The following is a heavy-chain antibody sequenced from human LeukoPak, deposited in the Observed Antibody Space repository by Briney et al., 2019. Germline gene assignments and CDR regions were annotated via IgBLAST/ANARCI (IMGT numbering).Heavy chain of an antibody. CDR3: ARARHGILTGYYLDY. J-gene: IGHJ4*02. Sequence: GGSLRLSCAASGFTFGSYGMHWVRQAPGKGLEWVAVLWYDGSNKYYADSVKGRFTISRDNSKDTLFLRMNSLRAEDTAVYYCARARHGILTGYYLDYWGQGTLVTVSS. V-gene: IGHV3-33*01. CDR2: LWYDGSNK. D-gene: IGHD3-9*01. CDR1: GFTFGSYG.